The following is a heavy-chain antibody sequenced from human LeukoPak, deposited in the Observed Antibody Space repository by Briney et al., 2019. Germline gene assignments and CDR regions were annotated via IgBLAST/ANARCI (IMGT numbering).Heavy chain of an antibody. CDR1: GYRFVDYG. Sequence: ASVKVSCKTSGYRFVDYGISWVRQAPGQGLEWMGWISAFNNATYYAQQLRRRVTMTTDTSTSTAYMELTSLTSDDTALYYCARGGLGGGVTRYDTFDVWGQGATVTVSS. D-gene: IGHD2-21*02. V-gene: IGHV1-18*01. J-gene: IGHJ3*01. CDR2: ISAFNNAT. CDR3: ARGGLGGGVTRYDTFDV.